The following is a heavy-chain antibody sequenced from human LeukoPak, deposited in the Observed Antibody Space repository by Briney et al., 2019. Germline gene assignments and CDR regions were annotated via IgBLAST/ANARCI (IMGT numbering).Heavy chain of an antibody. Sequence: GGSLRLSCAASGFTFSSYGMHWVRQAPGKGLEWVAVISYDGSNKYYADSVKGRFTISRDNSKTTLYLQMNSLRAEDTAVYYCAKGGYSSSPTGWFDPWGQGTLVTVSS. CDR3: AKGGYSSSPTGWFDP. V-gene: IGHV3-30*18. D-gene: IGHD6-13*01. J-gene: IGHJ5*02. CDR2: ISYDGSNK. CDR1: GFTFSSYG.